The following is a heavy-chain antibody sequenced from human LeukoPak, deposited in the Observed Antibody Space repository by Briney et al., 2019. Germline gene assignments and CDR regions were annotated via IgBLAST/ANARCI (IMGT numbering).Heavy chain of an antibody. CDR1: GGTFSSYA. CDR3: ASSPCSSTSCYTNNWFDP. D-gene: IGHD2-2*02. Sequence: SVKVSCKASGGTFSSYAISWVRQAPGQGLEWMGRIIPILGIANYAQKFQGRVTITADESTSTAYMELSSLRSEDTAVYYCASSPCSSTSCYTNNWFDPWGQGTLVTVSS. V-gene: IGHV1-69*04. J-gene: IGHJ5*02. CDR2: IIPILGIA.